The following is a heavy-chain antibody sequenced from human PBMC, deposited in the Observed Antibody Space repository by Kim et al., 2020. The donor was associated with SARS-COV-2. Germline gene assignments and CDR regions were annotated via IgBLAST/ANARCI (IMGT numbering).Heavy chain of an antibody. CDR2: IYYSGST. V-gene: IGHV4-39*01. CDR1: GGSISSSSYY. CDR3: ASQAGYCSGGSCYSLWYYYYGMDV. Sequence: SETLSLTCTVSGGSISSSSYYWGWIRQPPGKGLEWIGSIYYSGSTYYNPSLKSRVTISVDTSKNQFSLKLSSVTAADTAVYYCASQAGYCSGGSCYSLWYYYYGMDVWGQGTTVTVSS. D-gene: IGHD2-15*01. J-gene: IGHJ6*02.